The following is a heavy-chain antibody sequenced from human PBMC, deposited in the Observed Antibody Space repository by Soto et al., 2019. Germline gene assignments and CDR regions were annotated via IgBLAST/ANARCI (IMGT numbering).Heavy chain of an antibody. D-gene: IGHD3-22*01. V-gene: IGHV1-3*01. CDR1: GYTFTSYA. Sequence: QVQLVQSGAEVKKPGASVKVSCKASGYTFTSYAMHRVRQAPGQRLEWMGWINAGNGNTKYSQKFQGRVTITRDTSASTAYMELSSLRSEDTAVYYCARDRSTYYYDSSGYLDYWGQGTLVTVSS. CDR3: ARDRSTYYYDSSGYLDY. J-gene: IGHJ4*02. CDR2: INAGNGNT.